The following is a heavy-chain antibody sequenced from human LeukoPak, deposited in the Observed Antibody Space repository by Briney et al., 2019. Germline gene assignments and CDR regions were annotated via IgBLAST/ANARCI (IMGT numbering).Heavy chain of an antibody. CDR3: ARDRVGDSDAFDV. V-gene: IGHV3-7*01. CDR1: GFTFSTYS. Sequence: GGSLRLSCAASGFTFSTYSMNWVRQAPGKGLEWVANIKQDGSEKYYVDSVKGRFTISRDNAKSSLYLQMSSLRVEDTAMYYCARDRVGDSDAFDVWGQGTVVTVSS. D-gene: IGHD2-21*01. J-gene: IGHJ3*01. CDR2: IKQDGSEK.